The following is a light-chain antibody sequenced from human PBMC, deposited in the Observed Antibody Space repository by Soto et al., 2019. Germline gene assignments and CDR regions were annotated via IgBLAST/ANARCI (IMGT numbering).Light chain of an antibody. CDR3: QQYNTYWT. Sequence: DIQMTQSPSTLSASVGDRVTIICRASQSISSWLAWYQRKPGKAPKLLIYDASSLENGVPSRFSGSGSGTEFTLTISSLQPDDFATYYCQQYNTYWTFGQGTKVDIK. CDR1: QSISSW. V-gene: IGKV1-5*02. J-gene: IGKJ1*01. CDR2: DAS.